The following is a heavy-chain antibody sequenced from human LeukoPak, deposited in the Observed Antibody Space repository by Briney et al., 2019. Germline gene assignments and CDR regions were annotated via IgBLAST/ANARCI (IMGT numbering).Heavy chain of an antibody. CDR2: ISRSGDTI. Sequence: GGSLRLSCAASGFTFRSYEMNWVRQAPGKGLEWVSYISRSGDTIYYADSVKGRFTISRDNAKNSLYMQMNSLTDKDTALYYCARSGYDIIFDYWGQGTLVTVSS. CDR1: GFTFRSYE. D-gene: IGHD5-12*01. J-gene: IGHJ4*02. V-gene: IGHV3-48*03. CDR3: ARSGYDIIFDY.